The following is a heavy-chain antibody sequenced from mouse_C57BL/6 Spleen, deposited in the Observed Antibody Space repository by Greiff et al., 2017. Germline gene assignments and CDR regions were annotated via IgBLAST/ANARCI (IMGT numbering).Heavy chain of an antibody. CDR1: GYSFTGYF. V-gene: IGHV1-20*01. J-gene: IGHJ2*01. D-gene: IGHD2-4*01. Sequence: VQLKQSGPELVKPGDSVKISCKASGYSFTGYFMNWVMQSHGKSLEWIGRINPYNGDTFYNQKFKGKATLTVDKSSSTAHMELRSLTSEDSAVYYCAREGIYYDYDIDYWGQGTTLTVSS. CDR3: AREGIYYDYDIDY. CDR2: INPYNGDT.